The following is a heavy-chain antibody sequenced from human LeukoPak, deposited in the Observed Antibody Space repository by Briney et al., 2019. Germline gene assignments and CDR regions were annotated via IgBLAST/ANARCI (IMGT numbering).Heavy chain of an antibody. Sequence: ASVKVSCTASGYTFTGYYMHWVRQAPGQGLEWMGRINPNSGGTNYAQKFQGRVTMTRDTSISTAYMELSRLRSDDTAVYYCARGSRYSGYDSVYWGQGTLVTVSS. CDR2: INPNSGGT. V-gene: IGHV1-2*06. J-gene: IGHJ4*02. D-gene: IGHD5-12*01. CDR1: GYTFTGYY. CDR3: ARGSRYSGYDSVY.